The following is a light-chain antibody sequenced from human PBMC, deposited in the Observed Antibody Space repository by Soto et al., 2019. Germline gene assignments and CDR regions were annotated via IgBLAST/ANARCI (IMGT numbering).Light chain of an antibody. Sequence: QTVVTQEPSFSVSPGGTVTLTCGLSSGSVSTNYYPSWYQQTPGQAPRTLIYNTDTRSSGVPDRFSGSILGNKAALTITGVHADDESDYYCVLYLGSGISVFGGGTKLTVL. V-gene: IGLV8-61*01. CDR2: NTD. CDR1: SGSVSTNYY. J-gene: IGLJ3*02. CDR3: VLYLGSGISV.